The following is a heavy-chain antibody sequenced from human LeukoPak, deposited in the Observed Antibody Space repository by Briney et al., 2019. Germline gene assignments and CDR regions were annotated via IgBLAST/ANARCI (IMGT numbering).Heavy chain of an antibody. Sequence: PSETLSLTCTVSGGSIRSSSYNWGWIRQPPGKGLEWIGRIYTSGSTNYNPSLKSRVTISVDTSKNQFSLKLSSVTAADTAVYYCARVEYYYGSGTLPQNWFDPWGQGTLVTVSS. CDR1: GGSIRSSSYN. V-gene: IGHV4-61*02. D-gene: IGHD3-10*01. CDR3: ARVEYYYGSGTLPQNWFDP. CDR2: IYTSGST. J-gene: IGHJ5*02.